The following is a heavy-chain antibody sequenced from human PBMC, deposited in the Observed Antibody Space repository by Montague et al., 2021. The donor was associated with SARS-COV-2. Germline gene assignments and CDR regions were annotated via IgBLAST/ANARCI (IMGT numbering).Heavy chain of an antibody. Sequence: TLSLTCTVSGGVKSSGGSYWSRIGQHSGKGLEWLGYIYYRGSTYYNPSLKSRVTISVDTSKNQFSLKLSSVTAADTAVYYCARERRHYCSSTSCNDNYYYYYGMDVGGQGTTVTVSS. J-gene: IGHJ6*02. D-gene: IGHD2-2*01. CDR3: ARERRHYCSSTSCNDNYYYYYGMDV. V-gene: IGHV4-31*03. CDR2: IYYRGST. CDR1: GGVKSSGGSY.